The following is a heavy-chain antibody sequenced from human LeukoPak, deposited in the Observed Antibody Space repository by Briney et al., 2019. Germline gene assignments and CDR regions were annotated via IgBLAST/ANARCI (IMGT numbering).Heavy chain of an antibody. CDR1: GFAFRSYE. D-gene: IGHD3-3*01. CDR2: ISGSGDGA. V-gene: IGHV3-23*01. J-gene: IGHJ3*02. Sequence: GGSLRLSCAASGFAFRSYEMNWVRQAPGKGLEWVSGISGSGDGAYYIDSLKGRFSISRDNSKNTLYLQMNSLRVEDTAVYYCAKARTDGVWAAFDIWGQGTMVTVSS. CDR3: AKARTDGVWAAFDI.